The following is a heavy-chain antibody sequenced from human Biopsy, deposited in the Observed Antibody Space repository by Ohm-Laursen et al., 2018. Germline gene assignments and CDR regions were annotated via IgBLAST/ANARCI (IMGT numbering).Heavy chain of an antibody. CDR2: IDSDGSTT. J-gene: IGHJ4*02. CDR3: ASGPRGFRH. CDR1: AFNFSSYW. V-gene: IGHV3-74*01. Sequence: SLRLSCAASAFNFSSYWMHWVRQVPGKGPAWVSRIDSDGSTTRYADAVQGRFRISRDNAKDTLYLQMNSPRADDTAVYYCASGPRGFRHWGRGTLVTVSS. D-gene: IGHD3/OR15-3a*01.